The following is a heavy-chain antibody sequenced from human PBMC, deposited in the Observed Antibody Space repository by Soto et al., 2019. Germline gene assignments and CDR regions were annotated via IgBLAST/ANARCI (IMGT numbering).Heavy chain of an antibody. Sequence: SETLSLTCTVSGGSISIYYWSWIRQPPGKGLEWIGYIYDSGSTNYNPSLKSRVTISVDTSKNQFSLKLSSVTAADTAIYYCARGGDYGESSEDNAFDIWGQGTMVTVSS. CDR2: IYDSGST. CDR1: GGSISIYY. CDR3: ARGGDYGESSEDNAFDI. V-gene: IGHV4-59*08. J-gene: IGHJ3*02. D-gene: IGHD4-17*01.